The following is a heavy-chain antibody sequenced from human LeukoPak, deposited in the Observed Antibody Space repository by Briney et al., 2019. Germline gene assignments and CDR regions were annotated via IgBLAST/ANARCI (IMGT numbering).Heavy chain of an antibody. J-gene: IGHJ4*02. CDR1: GGSISSSY. V-gene: IGHV4-59*01. Sequence: SETLSLTCTVSGGSISSSYWSWIRQPPGKGLEWIGHIYYSGSTNYNASLKSQDNISVDTSKNQFSLKLSSVTAADTAVYYCARENSYYDSSGNYYGSGYFDYWGQGTLVTVSS. CDR2: IYYSGST. D-gene: IGHD3-22*01. CDR3: ARENSYYDSSGNYYGSGYFDY.